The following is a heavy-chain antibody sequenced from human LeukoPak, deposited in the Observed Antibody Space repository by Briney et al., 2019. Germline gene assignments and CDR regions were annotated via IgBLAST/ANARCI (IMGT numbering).Heavy chain of an antibody. J-gene: IGHJ4*02. Sequence: NPGGSLRLSCAASGFTFSDYYMSWIRQAPGKGLEWVSYISSSSSYTNYADSVKGRFTISRDNAKNSLYLQMNSLRAEDTAVYYCARALRWELRVSDHWGQGTLVTVSS. CDR3: ARALRWELRVSDH. V-gene: IGHV3-11*05. CDR2: ISSSSSYT. D-gene: IGHD1-26*01. CDR1: GFTFSDYY.